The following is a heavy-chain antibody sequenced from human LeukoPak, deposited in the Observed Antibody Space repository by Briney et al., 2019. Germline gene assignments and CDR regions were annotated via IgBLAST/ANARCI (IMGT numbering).Heavy chain of an antibody. D-gene: IGHD4-17*01. J-gene: IGHJ5*02. Sequence: SETLSLTCTVSGGSISSYYWSWIRQPPGKGLEWIGYIYYSGSTNHNPSLKSRVTISVDTSKNQFSLKLSSVTAADTAVYYCARVANDYGVANWFDPWGQGTLVTVSS. CDR3: ARVANDYGVANWFDP. CDR2: IYYSGST. CDR1: GGSISSYY. V-gene: IGHV4-59*01.